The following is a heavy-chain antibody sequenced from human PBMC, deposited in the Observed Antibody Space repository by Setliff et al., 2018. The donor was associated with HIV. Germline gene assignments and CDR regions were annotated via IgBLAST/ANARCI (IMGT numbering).Heavy chain of an antibody. CDR3: ARVSCSSWYSIPLYYYYSMDV. Sequence: SETLSLTCAVYGGSFSDYYWTWIRQSPGKGLEWIGEINHRGSTKYNPSLRSRVTTSVDTSKSQFSLKLSSVTAADTAVYYCARVSCSSWYSIPLYYYYSMDVWGKGTTVTVSS. V-gene: IGHV4-34*01. CDR1: GGSFSDYY. D-gene: IGHD6-13*01. CDR2: INHRGST. J-gene: IGHJ6*03.